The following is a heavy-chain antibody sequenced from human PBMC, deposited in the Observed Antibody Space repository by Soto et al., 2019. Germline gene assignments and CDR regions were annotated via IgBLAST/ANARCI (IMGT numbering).Heavy chain of an antibody. CDR3: TRVRITMVRGVIDYYHYYLAV. D-gene: IGHD3-10*01. CDR2: IRSKAYGGTT. CDR1: GFTFGDYA. Sequence: GGSLRLSCTASGFTFGDYAMSWFRQAPGKGLEWVGFIRSKAYGGTTEYAASVKGRFTISRDDSKSIAYLQMNSLKTEDTAVYYCTRVRITMVRGVIDYYHYYLAVWGKGTTVTVSS. J-gene: IGHJ6*03. V-gene: IGHV3-49*03.